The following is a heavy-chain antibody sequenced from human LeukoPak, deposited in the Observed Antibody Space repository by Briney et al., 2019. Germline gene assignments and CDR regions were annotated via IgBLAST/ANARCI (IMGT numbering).Heavy chain of an antibody. CDR1: GGSISNGGYY. Sequence: PSETLSLTCTVSGGSISNGGYYWSWIRQPPGKGLEWIGYIYYSGSTNYNPSLKSRVTISVDRSKNQFSLKLSSVTAADTAVYYCARERSGIALPARDGYNYGHFDYWGQGTLVTVSS. V-gene: IGHV4-61*08. D-gene: IGHD5-24*01. J-gene: IGHJ4*02. CDR2: IYYSGST. CDR3: ARERSGIALPARDGYNYGHFDY.